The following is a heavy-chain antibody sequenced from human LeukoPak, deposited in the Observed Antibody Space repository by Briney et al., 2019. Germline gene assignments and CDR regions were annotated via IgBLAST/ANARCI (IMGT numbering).Heavy chain of an antibody. D-gene: IGHD5-12*01. CDR2: VIPIFGTA. J-gene: IGHJ4*02. CDR1: GGTFSSYA. V-gene: IGHV1-69*05. Sequence: ASVKVSCKASGGTFSSYAISWVRQAPGQGRDWMGGVIPIFGTANYAQKFQGRVTITTDESTSTAYMELSSLRSEDTAVYYCARDGDIVATGIFEYWGQGTLVTVSS. CDR3: ARDGDIVATGIFEY.